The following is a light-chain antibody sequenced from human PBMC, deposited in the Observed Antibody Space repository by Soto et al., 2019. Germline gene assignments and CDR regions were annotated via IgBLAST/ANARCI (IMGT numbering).Light chain of an antibody. Sequence: EIVLQQSPATLSLAPGESAPLSCRASQSIRTFLAWYQHRPGQAPRLLIYDASDRATGIPARFSGSGSGTDFTLTISSLEPEDSAFYYCQQRDNWPQTFGQGTKVDIK. CDR1: QSIRTF. CDR2: DAS. J-gene: IGKJ1*01. V-gene: IGKV3-11*01. CDR3: QQRDNWPQT.